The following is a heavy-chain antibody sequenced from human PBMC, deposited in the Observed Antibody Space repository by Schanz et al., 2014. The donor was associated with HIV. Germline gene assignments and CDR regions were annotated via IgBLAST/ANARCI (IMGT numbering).Heavy chain of an antibody. D-gene: IGHD4-17*01. V-gene: IGHV3-30*03. CDR1: GFTFDSYG. Sequence: QVQLVESGGGVVQPGRSLRLSCAASGFTFDSYGIHWVRQAPGKGLEWVAVISYDGTNKKFADSVKGRFTISRDNSKNTLYLQMNNLRAEDTAVYGCARQGLRFSSWLDYWGQGTPVTVSS. CDR2: ISYDGTNK. CDR3: ARQGLRFSSWLDY. J-gene: IGHJ4*02.